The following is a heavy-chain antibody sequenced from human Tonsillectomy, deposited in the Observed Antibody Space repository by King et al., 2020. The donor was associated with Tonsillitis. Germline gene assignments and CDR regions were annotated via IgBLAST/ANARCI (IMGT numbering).Heavy chain of an antibody. CDR3: AKDESEGSGDNCFGP. J-gene: IGHJ5*02. Sequence: DVQLVESGGGLVQPGGSLRLSCAASGFTFSSYAMSWVRQAPGKGLEWVSVISGNGISTHYADSVKGRFNISRDNSKNTLFLQMNSLRAEDTAIYYCAKDESEGSGDNCFGPWGQGTLVTVSS. CDR2: ISGNGIST. CDR1: GFTFSSYA. D-gene: IGHD6-19*01. V-gene: IGHV3-23*04.